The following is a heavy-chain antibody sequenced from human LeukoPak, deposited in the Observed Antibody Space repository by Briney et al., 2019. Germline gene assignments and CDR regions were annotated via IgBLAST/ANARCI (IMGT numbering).Heavy chain of an antibody. CDR1: GFTFSDYY. Sequence: GGSLRLSCAASGFTFSDYYMSWIRQAPGKGLEWVSYISSSASSMYYADSVKGRFTISRDNAKNSLYLQMNSLRAEDTAVYYCARVVGSIWFGEFRFDPWGQGTLATVSS. CDR3: ARVVGSIWFGEFRFDP. V-gene: IGHV3-11*01. J-gene: IGHJ5*02. CDR2: ISSSASSM. D-gene: IGHD3-10*01.